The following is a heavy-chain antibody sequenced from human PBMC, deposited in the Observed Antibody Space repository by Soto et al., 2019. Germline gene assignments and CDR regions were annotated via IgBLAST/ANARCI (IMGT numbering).Heavy chain of an antibody. D-gene: IGHD3-9*01. CDR2: IHHSGNT. CDR3: ARPNYDIFTGLSGFDI. Sequence: QVQLQESGPGLVKPSQTLSLTCIVSGDSITSGNYYWSWIRQHPGKGLEWIGYIHHSGNTYYIPSLNSRLSLSMDMSKNQFSLQLSSVTAADTALYYCARPNYDIFTGLSGFDIWGQGTMVTVSS. J-gene: IGHJ3*02. CDR1: GDSITSGNYY. V-gene: IGHV4-31*03.